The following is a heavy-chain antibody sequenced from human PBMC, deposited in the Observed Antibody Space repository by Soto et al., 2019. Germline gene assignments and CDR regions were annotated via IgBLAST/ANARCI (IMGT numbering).Heavy chain of an antibody. V-gene: IGHV5-51*01. CDR1: GYSFTSYW. J-gene: IGHJ4*01. CDR3: ARRLPEGIGYLDY. D-gene: IGHD2-21*01. Sequence: PGESLKISCKGSGYSFTSYWIGWVRQMPGKGLEWMVIIYPGDSDTRYSPSFQGQVTISADKSISTPYLQWSSLKASDTAMYYCARRLPEGIGYLDYWGQGTLVTVSS. CDR2: IYPGDSDT.